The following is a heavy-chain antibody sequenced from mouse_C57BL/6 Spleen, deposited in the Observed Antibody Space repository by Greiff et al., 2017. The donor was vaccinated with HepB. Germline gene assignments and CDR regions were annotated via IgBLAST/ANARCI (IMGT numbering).Heavy chain of an antibody. CDR3: ARNSNYSNYFFDY. J-gene: IGHJ2*01. Sequence: VQLQQSGPGLVQPSQSLSITCTVSGFSLTSYGVHWVRQSPGKGLEWLGVIWSGGSTDYNAAFISRLSISKDNSKSQVFFKMNSLQADDTAIYSCARNSNYSNYFFDYWGQGTTLTVSS. D-gene: IGHD2-5*01. CDR1: GFSLTSYG. CDR2: IWSGGST. V-gene: IGHV2-2*01.